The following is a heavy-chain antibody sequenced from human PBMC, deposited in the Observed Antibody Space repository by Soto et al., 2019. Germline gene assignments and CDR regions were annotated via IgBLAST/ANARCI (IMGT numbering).Heavy chain of an antibody. CDR1: RFTFSAYE. D-gene: IGHD5-12*01. CDR2: ISSSGSTV. V-gene: IGHV3-48*03. J-gene: IGHJ4*02. Sequence: GGSLRLSCAASRFTFSAYEMHWVRQAPGKGLEWVSCISSSGSTVYYADSVKGRFTISRDNSRNSLYLQMNSLRDEDTALYYCVRYCSSTLCNGVATRTFDYWGQGTLVTVSS. CDR3: VRYCSSTLCNGVATRTFDY.